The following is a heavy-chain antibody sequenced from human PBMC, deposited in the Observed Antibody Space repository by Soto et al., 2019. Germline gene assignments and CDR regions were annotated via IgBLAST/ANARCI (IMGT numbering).Heavy chain of an antibody. V-gene: IGHV2-5*01. Sequence: QITLKESGPTLVKPTQTLTLTCTFSGFSLSTSGVGVGWIRQPPGKALEWVALIYWHDEKRYSPSLKSRLTITKATSKIQVVLTMTNMDTADTATYYCVHIPYSGSYFSSWGQGAMVTVAA. CDR2: IYWHDEK. D-gene: IGHD1-26*01. CDR3: VHIPYSGSYFSS. CDR1: GFSLSTSGVG. J-gene: IGHJ5*02.